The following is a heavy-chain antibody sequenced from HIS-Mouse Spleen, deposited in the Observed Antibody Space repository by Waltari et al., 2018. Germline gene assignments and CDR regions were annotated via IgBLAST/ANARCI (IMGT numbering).Heavy chain of an antibody. V-gene: IGHV4-39*07. CDR2: IDYSGST. CDR1: GGSISSSSSS. D-gene: IGHD6-13*01. CDR3: AREIPYSSSWYDWYFDL. Sequence: QLQLQESGPGLVKPSETLSLTCTVPGGSISSSSSSWGWIRQPPGKGLAWIGSIDYSGSTFYNPSLKSRVTISVDTSKNQFSLKLSSVTAADTAVYYCAREIPYSSSWYDWYFDLWGRGTLVTVSS. J-gene: IGHJ2*01.